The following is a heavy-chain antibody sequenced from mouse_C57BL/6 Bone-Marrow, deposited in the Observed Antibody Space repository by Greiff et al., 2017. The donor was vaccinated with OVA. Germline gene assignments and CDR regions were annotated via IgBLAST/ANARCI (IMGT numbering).Heavy chain of an antibody. J-gene: IGHJ1*03. V-gene: IGHV1-81*01. CDR1: GYTFTSYG. CDR2: IYPRSGNT. Sequence: VQLQQSGAELARPGASVKLSCKASGYTFTSYGISWVKQRTGQGLEWIGEIYPRSGNTYYNEKFKGKATLTADKSSSTAYMELRSLTSEDSAVYFCATSNSGGYFDVWGTGTTVTVSS. CDR3: ATSNSGGYFDV. D-gene: IGHD6-1*01.